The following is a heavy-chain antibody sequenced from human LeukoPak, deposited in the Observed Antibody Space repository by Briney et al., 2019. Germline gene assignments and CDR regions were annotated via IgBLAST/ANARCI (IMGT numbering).Heavy chain of an antibody. CDR2: INPNSGGT. V-gene: IGHV1-2*06. Sequence: ASVKVSCKASGYTFTGYYMHWVRQAPGQGLEWMGRINPNSGGTNYAQKLQGRVTMTTDTSTSTAYMELRSLRSDDTAVYYCARAPGGFGETLVDHFDYWGQGTLVTVSS. CDR3: ARAPGGFGETLVDHFDY. D-gene: IGHD3-10*01. CDR1: GYTFTGYY. J-gene: IGHJ4*02.